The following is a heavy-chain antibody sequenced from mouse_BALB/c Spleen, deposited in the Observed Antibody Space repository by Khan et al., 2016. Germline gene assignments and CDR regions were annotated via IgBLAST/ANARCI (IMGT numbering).Heavy chain of an antibody. Sequence: EVQLQESGPGLVKPSQSLSLTCTVTGYSITSDYAWNWIRQFPGNNLEWMGYIRYSGSTTYNPSLKSRISITRDTSKNQFFLQLYSVTTEDTATYYCTRSPTATRYFDVWGAGTTVTVSS. D-gene: IGHD1-2*01. CDR3: TRSPTATRYFDV. J-gene: IGHJ1*01. V-gene: IGHV3-2*02. CDR2: IRYSGST. CDR1: GYSITSDYA.